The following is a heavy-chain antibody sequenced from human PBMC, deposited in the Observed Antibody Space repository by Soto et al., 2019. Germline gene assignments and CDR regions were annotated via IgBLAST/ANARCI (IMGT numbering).Heavy chain of an antibody. D-gene: IGHD3-10*01. V-gene: IGHV5-51*01. Sequence: RGESLKISCKGSGYSFTSYWIGWVRQMPGKGLEWMGIIYPGDSDTRYSPSFQGQVTISADKSISTAYLQWSSLKASDTAMYYCARAHYGSGSYYYYYGMDVWGQGTTVTVSS. CDR3: ARAHYGSGSYYYYYGMDV. CDR2: IYPGDSDT. CDR1: GYSFTSYW. J-gene: IGHJ6*02.